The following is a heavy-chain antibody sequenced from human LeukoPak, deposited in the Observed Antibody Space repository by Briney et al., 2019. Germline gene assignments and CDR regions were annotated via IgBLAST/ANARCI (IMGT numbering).Heavy chain of an antibody. D-gene: IGHD1-26*01. CDR2: ISSSSSYI. Sequence: GGSLRLSCAASGFTFSSYSMNWVRQAPGKGLEWVSSISSSSSYIYYADSMKGRFTISRDNAKNSLYLQMNSLRAEDTAVYYCARWRKGSYPFTDEFDYWGQGTLVTVSS. CDR1: GFTFSSYS. J-gene: IGHJ4*02. CDR3: ARWRKGSYPFTDEFDY. V-gene: IGHV3-21*01.